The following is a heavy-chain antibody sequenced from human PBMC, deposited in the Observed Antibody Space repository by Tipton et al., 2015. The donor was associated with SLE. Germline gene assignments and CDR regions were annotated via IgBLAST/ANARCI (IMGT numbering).Heavy chain of an antibody. V-gene: IGHV4-34*01. CDR2: INHSGST. Sequence: TLSLTCAVYGGSFSGYYWSWIRQPPGKGLEWIGEINHSGSTNYNPSLKSRVTISVDTSKNQFSLKLSSVTAADTAVYYCVRDGRGVGAFFDYWGQGTLVTVSS. D-gene: IGHD1-26*01. J-gene: IGHJ4*02. CDR1: GGSFSGYY. CDR3: VRDGRGVGAFFDY.